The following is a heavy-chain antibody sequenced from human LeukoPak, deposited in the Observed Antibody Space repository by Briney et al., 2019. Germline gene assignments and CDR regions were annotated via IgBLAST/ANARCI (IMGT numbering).Heavy chain of an antibody. CDR2: ISSSSSYI. Sequence: GGSLRLSCAASGFTFSSYSMNWVRQAPGMGLEWVSSISSSSSYIYYADSVKGRFTISRDNAKNSLYLQMNSLRAEDTAVYYCARDGGGGATTIFDYGGREPLVTVSS. D-gene: IGHD1-26*01. CDR3: ARDGGGGATTIFDY. CDR1: GFTFSSYS. J-gene: IGHJ4*02. V-gene: IGHV3-21*01.